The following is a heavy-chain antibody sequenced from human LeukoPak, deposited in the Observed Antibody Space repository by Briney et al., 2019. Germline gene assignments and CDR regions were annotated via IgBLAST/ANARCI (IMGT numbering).Heavy chain of an antibody. V-gene: IGHV3-7*01. J-gene: IGHJ4*02. D-gene: IGHD3-10*01. CDR1: GFTFSTLA. CDR3: ARGHKGYYYGSGSYYKAGDY. Sequence: GGSLRLSCEASGFTFSTLAMSWVRQAPGKGLESVANIKQDGSEKYYVDSVKGRFTISRDNAKNSLYLQMNSLRAEDTAVYYCARGHKGYYYGSGSYYKAGDYWGQGTLVTVSS. CDR2: IKQDGSEK.